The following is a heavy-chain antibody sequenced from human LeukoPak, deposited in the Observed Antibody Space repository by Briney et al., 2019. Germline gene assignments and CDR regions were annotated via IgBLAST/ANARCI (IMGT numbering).Heavy chain of an antibody. Sequence: GGSLRLSCAASGFTFSSYSMNWVRQAPGKGLEWVSSISSSSSYIYYADSVKGRFTISRDNAKNSLYLRMNSLRAEDTAVYYCAREGSGYDPFDYWGQGTLVTVSS. CDR2: ISSSSSYI. D-gene: IGHD5-12*01. CDR1: GFTFSSYS. J-gene: IGHJ4*02. V-gene: IGHV3-21*01. CDR3: AREGSGYDPFDY.